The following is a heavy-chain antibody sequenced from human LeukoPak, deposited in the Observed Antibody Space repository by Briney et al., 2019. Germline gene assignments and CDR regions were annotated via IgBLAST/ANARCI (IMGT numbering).Heavy chain of an antibody. J-gene: IGHJ4*02. V-gene: IGHV3-23*01. Sequence: GGSLRLSCAASGFTFSSYAMSWVRQAPGKGLEWVSAISGSGGSTYYADSVKGRFTISRDNSKNTLYLQMNSLRAEDTAAYYCAKDLYDYVWGSYRSGYYFDYWGQGTLVTVSS. CDR3: AKDLYDYVWGSYRSGYYFDY. D-gene: IGHD3-16*02. CDR1: GFTFSSYA. CDR2: ISGSGGST.